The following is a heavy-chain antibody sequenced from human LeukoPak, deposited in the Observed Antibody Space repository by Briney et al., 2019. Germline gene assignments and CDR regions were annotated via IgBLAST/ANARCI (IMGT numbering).Heavy chain of an antibody. CDR2: IWYDGSNK. D-gene: IGHD6-13*01. Sequence: GGSLRLSCAASGFTFSSYGMHWVRQAPGKGLEWVAVIWYDGSNKYYADSVKGRFTISRDNSKNTLYLQMNSLRAEDTAVYYCARGQSIAAAGTDYFDYWGQGTLVTVSS. CDR1: GFTFSSYG. CDR3: ARGQSIAAAGTDYFDY. V-gene: IGHV3-33*01. J-gene: IGHJ4*02.